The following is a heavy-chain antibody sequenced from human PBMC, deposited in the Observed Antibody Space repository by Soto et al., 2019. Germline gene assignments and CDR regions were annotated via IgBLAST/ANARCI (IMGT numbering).Heavy chain of an antibody. CDR2: ISPYNGNT. J-gene: IGHJ4*02. CDR1: GFTFNTYF. CDR3: ARDTSNSFDY. V-gene: IGHV1-18*01. D-gene: IGHD2-2*01. Sequence: HVQLLQSGGELKKPGASVKVSCNTSGFTFNTYFISWVRQAPGQGLEWMGWISPYNGNTKYGEKFQGRVTMTTDTITRTAYMELRILRIDDTAVYYCARDTSNSFDYWGQGTLVTVSS.